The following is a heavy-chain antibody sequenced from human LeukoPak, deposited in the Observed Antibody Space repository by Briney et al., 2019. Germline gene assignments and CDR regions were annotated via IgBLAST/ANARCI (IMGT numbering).Heavy chain of an antibody. V-gene: IGHV4-34*01. D-gene: IGHD3-22*01. CDR2: INHSGST. Sequence: SETLSLTCAVYGGSFSGYYWSWIRQPPGKGLEWIGEINHSGSTNYNPSLKSRVTISVDTSKSQFSLKLSSVTAADTAVYYCARADSSGYYKHAFDIWGQGTMVTVSS. CDR3: ARADSSGYYKHAFDI. J-gene: IGHJ3*02. CDR1: GGSFSGYY.